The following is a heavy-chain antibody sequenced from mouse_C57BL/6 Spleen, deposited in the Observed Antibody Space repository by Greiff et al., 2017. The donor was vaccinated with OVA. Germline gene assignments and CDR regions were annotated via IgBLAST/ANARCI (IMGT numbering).Heavy chain of an antibody. Sequence: EVQLQQSGPELVKPGASVKISCKASGYSFTGYYMNWVKQSPEKSLEWIGEINPSTGGTTYNQKFKAKATLTVDKSSSTAYMQLKSLTSEDSAVYYCARDWERGYFDYWGQGTTLTVSS. D-gene: IGHD4-1*01. J-gene: IGHJ2*01. CDR1: GYSFTGYY. V-gene: IGHV1-42*01. CDR2: INPSTGGT. CDR3: ARDWERGYFDY.